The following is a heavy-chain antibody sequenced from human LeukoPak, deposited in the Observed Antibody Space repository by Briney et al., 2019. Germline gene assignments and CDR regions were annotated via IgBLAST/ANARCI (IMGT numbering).Heavy chain of an antibody. Sequence: PGGSLRLSCTAFGFTFRDLAMNWVRQAPGKGLEWVSAISGSGGSTYYADSVKGRFTISRDNSKNTLYLQMNSLRAEDTAVYYCAKPSVPGSTSGLFDYWGQGTLVTVSS. CDR3: AKPSVPGSTSGLFDY. J-gene: IGHJ4*02. CDR1: GFTFRDLA. CDR2: ISGSGGST. D-gene: IGHD2-2*01. V-gene: IGHV3-23*01.